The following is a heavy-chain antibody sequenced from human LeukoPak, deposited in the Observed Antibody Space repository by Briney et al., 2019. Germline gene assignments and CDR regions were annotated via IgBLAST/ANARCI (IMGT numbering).Heavy chain of an antibody. CDR1: GGSTSSYY. CDR3: ARDGHYYYMDV. Sequence: SETLSLTCTVSGGSTSSYYWSWIRQPPGKGLEWIGYIYYSGSTNYNPSLKSRVTISVDTSKNQLSLKLSSVTAADTAVYYCARDGHYYYMDVWGKGTTVTVSS. V-gene: IGHV4-59*01. CDR2: IYYSGST. J-gene: IGHJ6*03.